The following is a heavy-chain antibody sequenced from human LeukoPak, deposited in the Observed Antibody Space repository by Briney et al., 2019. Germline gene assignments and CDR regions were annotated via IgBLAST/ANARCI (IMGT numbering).Heavy chain of an antibody. CDR3: ARSGSSGYSRDSDH. D-gene: IGHD3-22*01. J-gene: IGHJ4*02. V-gene: IGHV1-2*02. Sequence: ASVKVSSKASGSTFTVYYMRSMRQAPGQGLEWMGWINPNSGGTNYAQKFQGRVTMTRDTSISTAYMELSRLRSDDTAVYYCARSGSSGYSRDSDHWGQRALVTVSS. CDR1: GSTFTVYY. CDR2: INPNSGGT.